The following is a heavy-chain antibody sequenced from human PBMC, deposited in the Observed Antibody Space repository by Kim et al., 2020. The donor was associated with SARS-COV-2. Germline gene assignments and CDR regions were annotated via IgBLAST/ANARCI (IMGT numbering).Heavy chain of an antibody. CDR3: ARDDNNYGSGMYHYAMAV. Sequence: GGSLRLSCAASGFSFSRYGMHWVRQAPGKGLEWVAIIWNDENNKYYADSVKGRFTISRDNSKNTLYLQMSSLRAEATALYYCARDDNNYGSGMYHYAMAVGGPGTTVTVAS. J-gene: IGHJ6*02. D-gene: IGHD3-10*01. CDR1: GFSFSRYG. CDR2: IWNDENNK. V-gene: IGHV3-33*01.